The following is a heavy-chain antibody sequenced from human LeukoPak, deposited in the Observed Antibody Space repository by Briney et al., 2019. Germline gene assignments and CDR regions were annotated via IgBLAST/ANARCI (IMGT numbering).Heavy chain of an antibody. CDR1: GYTFTSYY. CDR2: INPSGGST. Sequence: ASVKVSCKASGYTFTSYYMHWVRQAPGQGLEWMGIINPSGGSTSYAQKFQGRVTMTRDTSTSTVYMELSSLRSEDMAVYYCARARYYGSGKGYYFDYWGQGTLVTVSS. V-gene: IGHV1-46*01. CDR3: ARARYYGSGKGYYFDY. J-gene: IGHJ4*02. D-gene: IGHD3-10*01.